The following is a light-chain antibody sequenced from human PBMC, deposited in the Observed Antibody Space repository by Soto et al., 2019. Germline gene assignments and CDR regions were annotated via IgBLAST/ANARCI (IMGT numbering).Light chain of an antibody. V-gene: IGKV3-20*01. CDR1: QSVSSSY. J-gene: IGKJ1*01. CDR2: GAS. Sequence: ESELTQSPGTLSLSPGEKATLSCRASQSVSSSYLAWYQQKPDQAPSLLIYGASSRATGIPGRFSGSGSGTDFTLTVSRLEPDDFAVYYCQQFSSSSWTFGQGTKVEIK. CDR3: QQFSSSSWT.